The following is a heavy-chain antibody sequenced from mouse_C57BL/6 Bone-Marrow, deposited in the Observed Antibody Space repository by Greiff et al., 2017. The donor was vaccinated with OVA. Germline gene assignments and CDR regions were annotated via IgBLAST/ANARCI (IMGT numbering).Heavy chain of an antibody. Sequence: EVHVVESGGGLVKPGGSLKLSCAASGFTFSSYTMSWVRQTPEKRLEWVATISGGGGNTYYPDSVKGRFTISRDNAKNTLYLQMSSLRSEDTAFYYCANLYDQYAMDYWGQGTSVTVSS. D-gene: IGHD2-12*01. CDR3: ANLYDQYAMDY. CDR2: ISGGGGNT. V-gene: IGHV5-9*04. J-gene: IGHJ4*01. CDR1: GFTFSSYT.